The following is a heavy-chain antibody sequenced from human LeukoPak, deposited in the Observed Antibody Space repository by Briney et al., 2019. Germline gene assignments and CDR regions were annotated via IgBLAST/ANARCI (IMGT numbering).Heavy chain of an antibody. Sequence: GASVKVSCKASGYTFTSYYMHWVRQAPGQGLEWMGIINPSGGSTSYAQKFQGRVTMTRDTSTSTVYMELSSLRSEDTAVYYCARGNNAYCSGGSCYPNWGQGTLVTVSS. CDR1: GYTFTSYY. V-gene: IGHV1-46*01. CDR3: ARGNNAYCSGGSCYPN. D-gene: IGHD2-15*01. J-gene: IGHJ4*02. CDR2: INPSGGST.